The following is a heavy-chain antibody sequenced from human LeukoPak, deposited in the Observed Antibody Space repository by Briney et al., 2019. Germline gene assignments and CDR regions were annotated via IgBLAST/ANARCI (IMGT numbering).Heavy chain of an antibody. J-gene: IGHJ4*02. Sequence: SETLSLTCALYGASFSGYYWSWIRQPPGKGLEWMGEINHSGSTNYNPSLKSRVTISVDTSKNQFSLKLSSVTAADTAVYYCARVMGLWGQGTLVTVSP. CDR1: GASFSGYY. D-gene: IGHD2-8*01. CDR2: INHSGST. V-gene: IGHV4-34*01. CDR3: ARVMGL.